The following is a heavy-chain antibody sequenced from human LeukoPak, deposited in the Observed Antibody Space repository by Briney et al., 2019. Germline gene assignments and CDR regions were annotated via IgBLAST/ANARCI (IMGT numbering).Heavy chain of an antibody. D-gene: IGHD5-24*01. CDR3: AKAIYRGGRDGYNFPPGIRD. V-gene: IGHV3-30*02. CDR1: GFTFSSYG. J-gene: IGHJ4*02. CDR2: IRYDGSNK. Sequence: PGGSLRLSCAASGFTFSSYGMHWVRQAPGKGLEWVAFIRYDGSNKYYADSVKGRFTISRDNSKNTLYLQMNSLRAEDTAVYYCAKAIYRGGRDGYNFPPGIRDWGQGTLVTVSS.